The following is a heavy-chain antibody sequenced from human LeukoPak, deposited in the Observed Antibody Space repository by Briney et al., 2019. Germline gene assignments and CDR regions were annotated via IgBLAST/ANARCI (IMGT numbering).Heavy chain of an antibody. V-gene: IGHV3-23*01. CDR1: GFTFSSSA. CDR3: AKSGYNRFDY. CDR2: ISGSGSGGST. Sequence: GGSLRLSCAASGFTFSSSAMSWVRQAPGKGLEWVSNISGSGSGGSTYYADSVKGRFTISRDNSKNTLYLQMNSLRAEDTAVYYCAKSGYNRFDYWGQGTLVTASS. D-gene: IGHD5-24*01. J-gene: IGHJ4*02.